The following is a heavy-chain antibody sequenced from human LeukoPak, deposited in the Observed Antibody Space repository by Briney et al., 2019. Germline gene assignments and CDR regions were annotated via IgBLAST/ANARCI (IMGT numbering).Heavy chain of an antibody. D-gene: IGHD6-25*01. Sequence: NPSETLSLTCTVSGDSISSYYWSWIRQPPGKGLEWIGYIYYSGTTNYNPSLQSRVTISVDTSKNQFSLKLSSVTAADTAVYYCARRSYSSGFYYFDYWGQGTLVTVSS. CDR1: GDSISSYY. CDR2: IYYSGTT. J-gene: IGHJ4*02. CDR3: ARRSYSSGFYYFDY. V-gene: IGHV4-59*08.